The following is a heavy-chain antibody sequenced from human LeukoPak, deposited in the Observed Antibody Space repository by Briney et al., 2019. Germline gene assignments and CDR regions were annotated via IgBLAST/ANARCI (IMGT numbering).Heavy chain of an antibody. J-gene: IGHJ1*01. CDR3: ARGGKIPLAGTRSPQYFQH. CDR1: GFTFSSYG. CDR2: IRYDGTNK. D-gene: IGHD6-19*01. V-gene: IGHV3-30*02. Sequence: GGSLRLSCAASGFTFSSYGMHWVRQAPGKGLEWVTYIRYDGTNKYYADSVKGRFTISRDNSKNTLYLQINSLRPEDTAVYYCARGGKIPLAGTRSPQYFQHWGQGTLVTVSS.